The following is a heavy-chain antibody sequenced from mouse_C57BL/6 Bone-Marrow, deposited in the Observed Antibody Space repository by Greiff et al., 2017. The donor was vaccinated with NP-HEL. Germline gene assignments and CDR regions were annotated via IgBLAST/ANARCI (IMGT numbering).Heavy chain of an antibody. J-gene: IGHJ3*01. CDR2: IRNKANGYTT. V-gene: IGHV7-3*01. CDR3: ARYGGNYDWFAY. Sequence: EVQGVESGGGLVQPGGSLSLSCAASGFTFTDYYMSWVRQPPGKALEWLGFIRNKANGYTTEYSASVKGRFTISRDNSQSILYLQMNALRAEDSATYYCARYGGNYDWFAYWGQGTLVTVSA. D-gene: IGHD2-1*01. CDR1: GFTFTDYY.